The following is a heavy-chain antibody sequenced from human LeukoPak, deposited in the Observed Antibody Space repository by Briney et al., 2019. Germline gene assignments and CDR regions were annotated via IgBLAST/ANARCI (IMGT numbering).Heavy chain of an antibody. V-gene: IGHV3-23*01. CDR1: GITLSNYG. J-gene: IGHJ4*02. D-gene: IGHD3-10*01. CDR3: AKRGVVIRVILVGFHKQAYYFDS. CDR2: ISDSGGST. Sequence: GGSLSLSCAVSGITLSNYGMSWVRQAPGKGLEWVAGISDSGGSTNYADSVKGRFTISRDNAKNTPYLQMNSLRAEDTAVYFCAKRGVVIRVILVGFHKQAYYFDSWGQGALVTVSS.